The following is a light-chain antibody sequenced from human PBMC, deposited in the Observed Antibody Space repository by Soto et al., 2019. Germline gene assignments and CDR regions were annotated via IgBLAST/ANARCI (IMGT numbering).Light chain of an antibody. Sequence: QSALTQPPSASGSPGQSVTISCTGTSSDVGGYNYVSWYQQYPGKVPKLIIYEVSKRPSGVPDRFSASKSGNAASLTISGLQAEDEADYYCTSYTITSTSHLYVFGTGTKLTVL. CDR3: TSYTITSTSHLYV. CDR1: SSDVGGYNY. V-gene: IGLV2-8*01. J-gene: IGLJ1*01. CDR2: EVS.